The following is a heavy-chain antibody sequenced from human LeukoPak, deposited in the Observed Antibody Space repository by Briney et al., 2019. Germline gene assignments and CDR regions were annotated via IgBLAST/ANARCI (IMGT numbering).Heavy chain of an antibody. CDR2: IRSKANSYAT. V-gene: IGHV3-73*01. CDR1: GFTFSGSA. Sequence: GGSLRLSCAASGFTFSGSAMQWVRQASGKGLEWVGRIRSKANSYATAYGASVKGRFTISRDDSKNTAYLQMNSLKTEDTAVYYCTRPDYGDYFPDHWGQGTLVTVSS. D-gene: IGHD4-17*01. CDR3: TRPDYGDYFPDH. J-gene: IGHJ4*02.